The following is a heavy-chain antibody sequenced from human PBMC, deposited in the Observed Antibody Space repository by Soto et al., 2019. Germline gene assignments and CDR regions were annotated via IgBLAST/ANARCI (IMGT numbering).Heavy chain of an antibody. Sequence: PSETLSLTCTVSGGSISSSSYYWGWIRQPPGKGLEWIGSIYYSGSTYYNPSLKSRVTISVDTSKNQFSLKLSSVTAADTAVYYCARQGLWLRGRLSYFDYWGQGTLVTVSS. CDR1: GGSISSSSYY. J-gene: IGHJ4*02. D-gene: IGHD5-18*01. CDR2: IYYSGST. CDR3: ARQGLWLRGRLSYFDY. V-gene: IGHV4-39*01.